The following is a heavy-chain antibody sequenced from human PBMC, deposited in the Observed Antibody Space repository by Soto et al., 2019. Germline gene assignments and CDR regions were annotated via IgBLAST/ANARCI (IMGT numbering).Heavy chain of an antibody. Sequence: EVQLLESGGGLVQPGGSLRLSCAASGFTFSNYAMSWVRQAPGKGLEWVSVIGPNGGSTFYADSVKGRFTVSRDNSKNMLYLQMNRLRADDTAVYYCAKGSSNGCYSTTDSWGQGILVTVSS. V-gene: IGHV3-23*01. J-gene: IGHJ4*02. CDR3: AKGSSNGCYSTTDS. CDR2: IGPNGGST. D-gene: IGHD2-15*01. CDR1: GFTFSNYA.